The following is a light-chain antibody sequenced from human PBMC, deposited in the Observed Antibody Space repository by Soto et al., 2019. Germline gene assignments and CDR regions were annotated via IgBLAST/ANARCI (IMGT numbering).Light chain of an antibody. CDR2: GAS. CDR1: QSVSSK. CDR3: QQYNYWPPNT. J-gene: IGKJ1*01. Sequence: EIVMTQSPVTLSVSPGERATLSCRASQSVSSKLAWYQQKPGQAPRLLIYGASTRATGIPAKFSGSGSGTEFTLTISSLQSEDFAVYYCQQYNYWPPNTFGQGTKVDIK. V-gene: IGKV3-15*01.